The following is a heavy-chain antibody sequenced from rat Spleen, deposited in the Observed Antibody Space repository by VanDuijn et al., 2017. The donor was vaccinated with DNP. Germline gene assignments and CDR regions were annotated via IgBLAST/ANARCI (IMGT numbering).Heavy chain of an antibody. Sequence: EVQLVESGGGLVQPGRSLKLSCAASGFTFSNYDMAWVRQVPTKGLEWVASISPSGGSTYYRDSVKGRFTISRDNAENTVYLQMSSLRSEDTATYYCASWAPIAPLSTSNYWGQGVMVTVSS. D-gene: IGHD1-2*01. CDR3: ASWAPIAPLSTSNY. J-gene: IGHJ2*01. CDR1: GFTFSNYD. V-gene: IGHV5-19*01. CDR2: ISPSGGST.